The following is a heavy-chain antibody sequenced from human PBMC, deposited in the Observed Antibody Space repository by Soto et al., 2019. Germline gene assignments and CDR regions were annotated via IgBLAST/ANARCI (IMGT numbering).Heavy chain of an antibody. Sequence: SETLSLTCAVSGGSISSGGYSWSWIRQPPGKGLEWIGYIYHSGSTYYNPSLKSRVTISVDRSKNQFSLKLSSVTAADTAVYYCARGGWFDPWGQGTLVTVSS. CDR1: GGSISSGGYS. CDR2: IYHSGST. J-gene: IGHJ5*02. CDR3: ARGGWFDP. V-gene: IGHV4-30-2*01.